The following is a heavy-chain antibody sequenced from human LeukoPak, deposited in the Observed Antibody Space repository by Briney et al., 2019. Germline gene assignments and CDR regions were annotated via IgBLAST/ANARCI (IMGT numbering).Heavy chain of an antibody. Sequence: SETLSLTCAVYGGSFSGYYWSWIRQPPGKGLEWIGEINHSGSTNYNPSLKSRVTISVDTSKNQFSLRLSSLTAADTAVYYCARVGSSWPFYYFDYWGQGTLVTVSS. V-gene: IGHV4-34*01. CDR2: INHSGST. J-gene: IGHJ4*02. D-gene: IGHD6-13*01. CDR3: ARVGSSWPFYYFDY. CDR1: GGSFSGYY.